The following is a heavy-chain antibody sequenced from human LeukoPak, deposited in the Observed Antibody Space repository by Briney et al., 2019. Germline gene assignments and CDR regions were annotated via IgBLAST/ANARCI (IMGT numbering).Heavy chain of an antibody. CDR1: GFTFSNYF. CDR2: INSDGTTT. Sequence: PGGSLRLSCAASGFTFSNYFMRWVRQAPGKGLVWVSRINSDGTTTMYADSVKGRFTISRDNAKNTLYLQMNSLRDEDTAVYYCARRVDATRWFDPWGQGTLVTVSS. CDR3: ARRVDATRWFDP. V-gene: IGHV3-74*03. D-gene: IGHD2-15*01. J-gene: IGHJ5*02.